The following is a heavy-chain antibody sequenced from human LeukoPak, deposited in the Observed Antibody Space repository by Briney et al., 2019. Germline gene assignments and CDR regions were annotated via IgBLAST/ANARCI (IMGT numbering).Heavy chain of an antibody. V-gene: IGHV3-49*04. CDR1: GFTFGDYA. CDR2: IRSKAKGGTT. D-gene: IGHD3-22*01. Sequence: GGSLRLSCTASGFTFGDYAMSWVRQAPGKGLEWVGFIRSKAKGGTTQYAASVEGRFTVSRDDSKSIVYLQMNGLKTEDSAVYYCGRDYYYDSGGYYPAMNYWGQGTLVTVSS. J-gene: IGHJ4*02. CDR3: GRDYYYDSGGYYPAMNY.